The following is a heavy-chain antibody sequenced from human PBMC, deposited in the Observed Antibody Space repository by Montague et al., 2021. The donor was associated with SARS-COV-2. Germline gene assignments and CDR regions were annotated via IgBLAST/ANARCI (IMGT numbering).Heavy chain of an antibody. CDR2: INKDGSEK. CDR3: ASWISGVAGTDY. CDR1: GINFGNFW. J-gene: IGHJ4*02. Sequence: SLRLSCAASGINFGNFWMSWVRQAPGKGLEWVANINKDGSEKYHLESLKVRFTISRDNANSSVFLQMDSLRAEDTAVYYCASWISGVAGTDYWGQGTLVTVSS. D-gene: IGHD6-19*01. V-gene: IGHV3-7*01.